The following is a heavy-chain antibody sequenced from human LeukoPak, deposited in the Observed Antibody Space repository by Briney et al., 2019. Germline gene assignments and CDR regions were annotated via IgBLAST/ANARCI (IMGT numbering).Heavy chain of an antibody. J-gene: IGHJ4*02. CDR1: GFTFSSYG. CDR3: ARGGLLNYGGNLFDY. Sequence: PGGSLRLSCAASGFTFSSYGMHWVRQAPGKGLEWVAVIWYDGSNKYYADSVKGRFTISRDNSKNTLYLQMNSLRAEDTAVYYCARGGLLNYGGNLFDYWGQGTLVTVSS. V-gene: IGHV3-33*01. D-gene: IGHD4-23*01. CDR2: IWYDGSNK.